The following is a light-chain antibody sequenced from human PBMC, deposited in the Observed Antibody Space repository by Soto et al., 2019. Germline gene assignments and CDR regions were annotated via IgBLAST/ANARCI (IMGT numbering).Light chain of an antibody. CDR2: DAS. CDR1: QSVSSY. CDR3: QQRSNWPPYT. Sequence: EIVLTQSPATLSLSPGERATLSCRASQSVSSYLAWYQQKPGQAPRLLIYDASNRATGIPGRISGSGSGTVFTLTISSLAPEDFAVYYCQQRSNWPPYTFGQGTKVEIK. V-gene: IGKV3-11*01. J-gene: IGKJ2*01.